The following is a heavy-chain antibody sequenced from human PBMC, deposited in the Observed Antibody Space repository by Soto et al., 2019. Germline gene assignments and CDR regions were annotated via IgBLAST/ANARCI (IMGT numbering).Heavy chain of an antibody. CDR3: AKAGGFGGYWYFDL. D-gene: IGHD3-10*01. CDR1: GFTFSSYA. J-gene: IGHJ2*01. CDR2: ISGSGGST. V-gene: IGHV3-23*01. Sequence: EVQLLESGGGLVQPGGSLRLSCAASGFTFSSYAMSWVRQAPGKGLEWVPAISGSGGSTYYADSVKGRFTDSRDNSKNTLSLQMNSLRAEDTAVYYCAKAGGFGGYWYFDLWGRGTLVTVSS.